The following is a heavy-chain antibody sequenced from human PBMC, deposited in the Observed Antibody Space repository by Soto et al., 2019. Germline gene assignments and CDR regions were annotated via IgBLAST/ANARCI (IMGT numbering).Heavy chain of an antibody. CDR2: ISSSSSYI. D-gene: IGHD3-22*01. CDR1: GFTFSSYS. Sequence: GGSLRLSCAASGFTFSSYSMNWVRQAPGKGLEWVSSISSSSSYIYYADSVKGRFTISRDNAKNSLYLQMNSLRTEDTAVYYCARDLYYYDSPGGWGQGTLVTVSS. V-gene: IGHV3-21*01. J-gene: IGHJ4*02. CDR3: ARDLYYYDSPGG.